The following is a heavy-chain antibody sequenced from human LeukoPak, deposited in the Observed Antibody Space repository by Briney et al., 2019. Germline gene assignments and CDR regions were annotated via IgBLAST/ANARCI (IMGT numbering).Heavy chain of an antibody. Sequence: GGSLRLSCAASGFIFNSHSMNWVRQAPGKGLEWVSSISSTSSYIYYADSVKGRFTISRDNSKNTLYLQMKTLRSEDTAVYYCGYYNSGSYSTPDSWGQGTQVTVSS. CDR2: ISSTSSYI. D-gene: IGHD3-10*01. CDR3: GYYNSGSYSTPDS. CDR1: GFIFNSHS. V-gene: IGHV3-21*01. J-gene: IGHJ5*01.